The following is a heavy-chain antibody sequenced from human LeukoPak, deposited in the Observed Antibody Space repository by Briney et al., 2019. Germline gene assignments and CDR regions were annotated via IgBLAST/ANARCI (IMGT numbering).Heavy chain of an antibody. Sequence: ASVKVSCTASGYTFTSYDVNWVRQAPGQGLGWVGWVNPNSGHTGYAQKFQGRVTMTTNTSISTAYMELSSLRSEDTAVYYCARGAPGSYCSGGSCPYFDYWGQGTLVSVSS. J-gene: IGHJ4*02. V-gene: IGHV1-8*01. CDR1: GYTFTSYD. CDR2: VNPNSGHT. CDR3: ARGAPGSYCSGGSCPYFDY. D-gene: IGHD2-15*01.